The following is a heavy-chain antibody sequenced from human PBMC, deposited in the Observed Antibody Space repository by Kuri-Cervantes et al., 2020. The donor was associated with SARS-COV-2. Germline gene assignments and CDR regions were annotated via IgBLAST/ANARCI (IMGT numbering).Heavy chain of an antibody. D-gene: IGHD5-18*01. V-gene: IGHV4-39*01. CDR2: NFYNGSS. CDR1: GVSISSSGYY. J-gene: IGHJ4*02. CDR3: ASQVDTAMAFDY. Sequence: GSLRLSCTVSGVSISSSGYYWGWIRQPPGKGLECIGSNFYNGSSYYNPSLKSRVTISVDTSKHQFSQKLSSVTAADTAVYYCASQVDTAMAFDYWGQGTLVTVSS.